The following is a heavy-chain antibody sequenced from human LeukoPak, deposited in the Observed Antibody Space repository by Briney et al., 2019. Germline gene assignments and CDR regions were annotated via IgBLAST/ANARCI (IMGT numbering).Heavy chain of an antibody. J-gene: IGHJ3*02. CDR3: ARLRNDAFDI. V-gene: IGHV3-33*01. CDR1: GFTFSSYG. D-gene: IGHD1-14*01. Sequence: PGRSLRLSCAASGFTFSSYGMHWVRRATGKGLEWVAVIWYDGSNKYYVDSVKGRFTISRDNSKSTLYLQMNSLRAEDTAVYYCARLRNDAFDIWGQGTVVTVSS. CDR2: IWYDGSNK.